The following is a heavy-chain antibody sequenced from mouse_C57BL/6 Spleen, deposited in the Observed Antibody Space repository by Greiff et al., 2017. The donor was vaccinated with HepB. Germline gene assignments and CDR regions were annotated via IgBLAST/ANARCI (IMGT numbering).Heavy chain of an antibody. V-gene: IGHV5-17*01. J-gene: IGHJ1*03. D-gene: IGHD1-1*01. CDR1: GFTFSDYG. Sequence: EVKLVESGGGLVKPGGSLKLSCAASGFTFSDYGMHLVRQAPEKGLEWVAYISSGSSTIYYADTVKGRFTISRDNAKNTLFLQMTSLRSADTAMYYCARHYYGSSYGNFDVWGTGTTVTVSS. CDR3: ARHYYGSSYGNFDV. CDR2: ISSGSSTI.